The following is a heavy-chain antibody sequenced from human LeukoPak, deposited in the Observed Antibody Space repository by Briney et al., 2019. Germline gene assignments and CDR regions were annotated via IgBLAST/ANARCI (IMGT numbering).Heavy chain of an antibody. CDR1: GGSISSGSYY. V-gene: IGHV4-61*02. D-gene: IGHD2-2*01. J-gene: IGHJ6*03. CDR3: ARLGRVREIYYYYYIDV. CDR2: IYTSGST. Sequence: PSETLSLTCTVSGGSISSGSYYWSWIRQPAGKGLEWIGRIYTSGSTNYNPSLKSRVTISVDTSKNQFSLKLSSVTAADAAVYYCARLGRVREIYYYYYIDVWGKGTTVTVSS.